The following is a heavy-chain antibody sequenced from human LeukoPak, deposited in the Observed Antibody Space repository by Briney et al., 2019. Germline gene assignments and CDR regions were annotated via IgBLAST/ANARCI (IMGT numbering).Heavy chain of an antibody. CDR3: ARLRSYYYDSTLDY. J-gene: IGHJ4*02. CDR2: IYYSGST. Sequence: SETLTLTCTASGVSISSYYWCWVRQPPGKGLEWVGYIYYSGSTNYNPSLKSRVTISVDTSKNQFSLKLSSVTAADTAVYYCARLRSYYYDSTLDYWGQGTLVTVSS. CDR1: GVSISSYY. D-gene: IGHD3-22*01. V-gene: IGHV4-59*08.